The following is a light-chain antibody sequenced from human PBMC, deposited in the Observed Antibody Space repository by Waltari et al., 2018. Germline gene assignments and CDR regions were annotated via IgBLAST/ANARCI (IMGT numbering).Light chain of an antibody. CDR3: SSYTITNTRV. V-gene: IGLV2-14*03. CDR1: SSDVGAQNF. Sequence: QSALTQPASVSGSPGQSNTISCPGSSSDVGAQNFVSWYQQHPGNAPRLLIHDVSIRPSGVSNRFSGSKSGNTASLAISGLQAEDEADYYCSSYTITNTRVFGGGTKVTVL. J-gene: IGLJ3*02. CDR2: DVS.